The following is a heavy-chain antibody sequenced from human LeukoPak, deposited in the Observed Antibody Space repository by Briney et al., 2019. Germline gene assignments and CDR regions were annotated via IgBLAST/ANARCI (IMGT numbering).Heavy chain of an antibody. D-gene: IGHD3-10*01. J-gene: IGHJ4*02. Sequence: PSETLSLTCTVSGGSISSSSYYWGWIRQPPGKGLEWIGSTYYSGSTYYNPSLKSRVTISVDTSKNQFSLKLSSVTAADTAVYYCARLYYGSGFDYWGQGTLVTVSS. V-gene: IGHV4-39*01. CDR2: TYYSGST. CDR3: ARLYYGSGFDY. CDR1: GGSISSSSYY.